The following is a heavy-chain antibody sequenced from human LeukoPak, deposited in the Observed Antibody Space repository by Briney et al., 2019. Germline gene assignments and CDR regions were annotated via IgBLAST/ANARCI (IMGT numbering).Heavy chain of an antibody. J-gene: IGHJ5*02. D-gene: IGHD3-22*01. CDR2: IYYSGST. CDR3: ARGVGYYYDSSGYYVGDSWFDP. V-gene: IGHV4-59*01. Sequence: PSETLSLTCTVSGGSISSYYWSWIRQPPGKGLEWIGYIYYSGSTNYNPSLKSRVTISVDTSKNQFSLKLSSVTAADTAVYYCARGVGYYYDSSGYYVGDSWFDPWGQGTLVTVSS. CDR1: GGSISSYY.